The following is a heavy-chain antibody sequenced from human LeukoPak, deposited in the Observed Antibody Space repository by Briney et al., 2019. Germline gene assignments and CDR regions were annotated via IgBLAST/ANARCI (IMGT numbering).Heavy chain of an antibody. J-gene: IGHJ4*02. D-gene: IGHD6-13*01. CDR2: INHSGST. CDR3: ARGGSSWYNGPFDY. Sequence: TSETLSLTCAVYGGSFSGYYWSWIRQPPGKGLEWIGEINHSGSTNYNPSLKSRVTISVDTSKNQFSLKLSAVTAADTAVYYCARGGSSWYNGPFDYWGQGTLVTVSS. CDR1: GGSFSGYY. V-gene: IGHV4-34*01.